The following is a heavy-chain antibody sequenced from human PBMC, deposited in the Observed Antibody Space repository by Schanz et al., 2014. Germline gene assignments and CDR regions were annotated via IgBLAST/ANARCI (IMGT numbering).Heavy chain of an antibody. J-gene: IGHJ5*02. CDR1: GTSITSSTYY. Sequence: QLQLRESGPGLVKPSETLSLICSVSGTSITSSTYYWGWIRQPPGKGPEWIGSISYSGNTYYTPSIKSGVTFSLDLSKTQFPLKLPSVTAADTAVYYCARPSSVVGITGWFDTWGQGTLVTVSS. D-gene: IGHD3-22*01. CDR3: ARPSSVVGITGWFDT. CDR2: ISYSGNT. V-gene: IGHV4-39*01.